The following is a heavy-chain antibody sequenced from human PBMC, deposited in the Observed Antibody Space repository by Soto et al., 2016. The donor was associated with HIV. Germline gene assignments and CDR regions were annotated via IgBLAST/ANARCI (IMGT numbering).Heavy chain of an antibody. Sequence: EVQLVESGGGLVQPGGSLKLSCAVSGFILSDCAIHWVRQASGKGLEWVGVVRTKAANTATEYAASVKGRFTISRDDSENTAYLQMNNLKTEDTAMYYCTRDSGTYNWLDPWGQGTLVTVSS. V-gene: IGHV3-73*01. J-gene: IGHJ5*02. CDR3: TRDSGTYNWLDP. CDR2: VRTKAANTAT. CDR1: GFILSDCA. D-gene: IGHD1-26*01.